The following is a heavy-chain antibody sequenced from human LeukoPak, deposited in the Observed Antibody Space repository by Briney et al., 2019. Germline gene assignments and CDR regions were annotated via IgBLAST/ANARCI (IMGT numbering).Heavy chain of an antibody. V-gene: IGHV4-59*08. D-gene: IGHD3-16*01. CDR1: GGSISSYY. CDR2: IYDSGST. J-gene: IGHJ5*02. CDR3: ARSVGGGENWFDP. Sequence: SETLSLTCTVSGGSISSYYWSWIRQPPGKGLEWIGYIYDSGSTNYNPSLKSRVAISADTSKNQFSLYLSSVTAADTAVYYCARSVGGGENWFDPWGQGTLVTVSS.